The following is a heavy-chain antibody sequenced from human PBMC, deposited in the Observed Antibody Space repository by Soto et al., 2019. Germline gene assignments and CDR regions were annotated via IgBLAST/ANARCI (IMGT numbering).Heavy chain of an antibody. J-gene: IGHJ6*02. CDR3: AKDLRSPPPYYGMDV. V-gene: IGHV3-30*18. CDR2: ISYDGSNK. CDR1: GFTFSSYG. Sequence: GGSLRLSCAASGFTFSSYGMHWVRQAPGKGLEWVAVISYDGSNKYFADSVKGRFTISRDNSKNTLYLQMNSLRAEDTALYYCAKDLRSPPPYYGMDVWGQGTTVTVSS. D-gene: IGHD6-13*01.